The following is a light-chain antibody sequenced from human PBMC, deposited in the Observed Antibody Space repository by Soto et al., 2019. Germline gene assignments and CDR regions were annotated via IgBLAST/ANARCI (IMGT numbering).Light chain of an antibody. V-gene: IGKV3D-20*01. CDR2: DAS. CDR3: QQYTSSPALT. J-gene: IGKJ4*01. Sequence: EIVMTHSPATLSVSPGEIATLSCRASQSVSSNLAWYQQRPGRAPRLLIYDASAWTPGTPDRFSGSGSGTDFTLTIRRLEPEDFAVYYCQQYTSSPALTFGGGTKVDIK. CDR1: QSVSSN.